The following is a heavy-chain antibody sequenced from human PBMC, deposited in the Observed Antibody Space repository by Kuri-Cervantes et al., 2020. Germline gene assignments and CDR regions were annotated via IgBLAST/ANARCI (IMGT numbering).Heavy chain of an antibody. J-gene: IGHJ6*02. V-gene: IGHV5-51*01. CDR3: ASATGGSYGLGYHYGMDV. D-gene: IGHD5-18*01. CDR1: GYSFTSYW. Sequence: GGSLRLSCKGSGYSFTSYWIGWVRQMPGKGLEWMGIIYPGDSDTRYSPSFQGQVTISADKSISTAYLQWSSLKASDTAMYYCASATGGSYGLGYHYGMDVWGQGTTVTVSS. CDR2: IYPGDSDT.